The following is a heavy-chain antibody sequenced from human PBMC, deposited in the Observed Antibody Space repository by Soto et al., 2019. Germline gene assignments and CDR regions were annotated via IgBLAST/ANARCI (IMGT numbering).Heavy chain of an antibody. CDR2: IGADNGKT. D-gene: IGHD1-26*01. V-gene: IGHV1-18*01. CDR3: ARDRGSYALDY. CDR1: GYTFTSYG. Sequence: QVQLVQSGAEVKKPGASVKVSCKASGYTFTSYGISWVRQATAQGLEGMGWIGADNGKTNYAQKLQGKVTMTTDTATSTAYMELRSLRSDDTAVYYCARDRGSYALDYWGQGTMVTVSS. J-gene: IGHJ4*02.